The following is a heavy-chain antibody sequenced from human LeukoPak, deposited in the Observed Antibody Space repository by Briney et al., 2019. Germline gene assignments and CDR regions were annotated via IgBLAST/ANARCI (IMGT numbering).Heavy chain of an antibody. CDR2: ISGSGGST. J-gene: IGHJ4*02. V-gene: IGHV3-23*01. CDR3: AKVTLNREYHLSSSSRLFDY. D-gene: IGHD6-6*01. CDR1: GFTFSSYA. Sequence: PGGSLRLSCAASGFTFSSYAMSWVRQAPGKGLEWVSAISGSGGSTYYADSVKGRFTISRDNSKNTLYLQMNSLRAEDTAVYYCAKVTLNREYHLSSSSRLFDYWGQGTLVTVSS.